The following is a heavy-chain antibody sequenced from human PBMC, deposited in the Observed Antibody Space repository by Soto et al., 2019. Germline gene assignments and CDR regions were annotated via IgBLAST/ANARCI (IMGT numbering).Heavy chain of an antibody. CDR2: ISAYNGNT. Sequence: QVQLVQSGAEVKKPGASVKVSCKASGYTFTSYGISWVRQAPGQGLEWMGWISAYNGNTNYAQKLQGRVTMTTDTSTSTAYMELKSLRSGDTAVYYCARDLILNSSSWYSLDYWGQGTLVTVSS. CDR1: GYTFTSYG. CDR3: ARDLILNSSSWYSLDY. D-gene: IGHD6-13*01. V-gene: IGHV1-18*01. J-gene: IGHJ4*02.